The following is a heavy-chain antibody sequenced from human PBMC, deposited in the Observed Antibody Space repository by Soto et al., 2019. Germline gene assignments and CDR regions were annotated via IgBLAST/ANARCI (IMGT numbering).Heavy chain of an antibody. J-gene: IGHJ6*02. CDR3: ARIGPQLLNYYYYGMDV. V-gene: IGHV1-3*01. D-gene: IGHD2-2*01. CDR1: GYTFTSYA. CDR2: INAGNGNT. Sequence: ASVKVSCKASGYTFTSYAMHWVRQAPGQRLEWMGWINAGNGNTKYSQKFPGRVTITRDTSASTAYLELSSLRSEDTVVYYCARIGPQLLNYYYYGMDVWGQGTTVTVSS.